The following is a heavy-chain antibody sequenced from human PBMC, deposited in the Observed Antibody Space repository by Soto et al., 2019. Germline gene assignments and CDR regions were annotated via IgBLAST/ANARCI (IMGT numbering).Heavy chain of an antibody. J-gene: IGHJ4*02. CDR3: SLYYYDSSGYPYFDY. D-gene: IGHD3-22*01. V-gene: IGHV1-69*13. CDR1: GGTFSSYA. Sequence: SAKTLSKASGGTFSSYAISWVRQAPGQGLEGMGGIIPIFGTANYAQKFQGRVTITADESTSTAYMELSSMRSEDTAVYYCSLYYYDSSGYPYFDYWGQGTLVTVSS. CDR2: IIPIFGTA.